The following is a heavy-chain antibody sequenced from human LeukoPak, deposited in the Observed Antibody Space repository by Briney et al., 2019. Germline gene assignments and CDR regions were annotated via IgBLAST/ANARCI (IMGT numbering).Heavy chain of an antibody. CDR1: GGSISSHY. V-gene: IGHV4-59*11. J-gene: IGHJ4*02. CDR3: ARVRCSRGSCLYDY. Sequence: SETLSLTCTVSGGSISSHYWNWIRQPPGKGLEWIGYIYDSESTNYNPSPKTRVTISVDTSKNSFSLKLSSVTAPDTAVYYCARVRCSRGSCLYDYWRQGTLVTVSS. D-gene: IGHD2-15*01. CDR2: IYDSEST.